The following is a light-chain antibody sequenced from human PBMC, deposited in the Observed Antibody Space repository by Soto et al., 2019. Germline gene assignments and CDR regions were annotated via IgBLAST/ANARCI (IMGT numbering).Light chain of an antibody. Sequence: EIVLTQSPGTLSLSPGERATLSCRASQSVSSSYLAWYQQKPGQAPRLLISVASSRATGIPDRFSGSGSGTDFTLTISRLEPEDFAVYYCQQYGSSPYSFGQGTKLEI. CDR1: QSVSSSY. V-gene: IGKV3-20*01. CDR3: QQYGSSPYS. CDR2: VAS. J-gene: IGKJ2*01.